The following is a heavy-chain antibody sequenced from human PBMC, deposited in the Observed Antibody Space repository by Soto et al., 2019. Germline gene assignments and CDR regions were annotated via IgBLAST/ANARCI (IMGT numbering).Heavy chain of an antibody. D-gene: IGHD2-2*01. CDR1: GFTFSSYG. V-gene: IGHV3-30*18. J-gene: IGHJ6*02. Sequence: PGGSLRLSCAASGFTFSSYGMHWVRQAPGKGLEWVAVITYDGSNKYYADSVKGRFTISRDNSKNTLYLQMNSLRAEDTAVYYCAKEIPERCISTSCPGYYYYYYGMDVWGQGTTVTVSS. CDR3: AKEIPERCISTSCPGYYYYYYGMDV. CDR2: ITYDGSNK.